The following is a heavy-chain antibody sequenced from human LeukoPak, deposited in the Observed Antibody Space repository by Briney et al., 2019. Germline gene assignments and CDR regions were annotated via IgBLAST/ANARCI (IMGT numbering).Heavy chain of an antibody. Sequence: PGGSLRLSCAASGFTFSGYWMTWVRQAPGKGLEWVANIKEDGSEKYYVDSVKGRFTISRDNAKNSLYLQMNSLRAEDTAVYYCARGGLSIAAQSNWFDPWGQGTLVTVSS. D-gene: IGHD6-6*01. CDR2: IKEDGSEK. J-gene: IGHJ5*02. V-gene: IGHV3-7*02. CDR3: ARGGLSIAAQSNWFDP. CDR1: GFTFSGYW.